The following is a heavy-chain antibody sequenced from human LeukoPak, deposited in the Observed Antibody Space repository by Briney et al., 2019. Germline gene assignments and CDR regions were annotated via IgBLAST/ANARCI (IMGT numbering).Heavy chain of an antibody. CDR3: AKWERLNRVFF. V-gene: IGHV4-61*02. Sequence: SQTLPLTCTVSGDSISRGSFYTTWIRQPAGKGLEWIGRIYTGGNTNYNPSLQSRVAISMDTSKNQFSLKLSSVTAADTAVYYCAKWERLNRVFFWGQGTLVAVSS. J-gene: IGHJ1*01. CDR2: IYTGGNT. CDR1: GDSISRGSFY. D-gene: IGHD1-26*01.